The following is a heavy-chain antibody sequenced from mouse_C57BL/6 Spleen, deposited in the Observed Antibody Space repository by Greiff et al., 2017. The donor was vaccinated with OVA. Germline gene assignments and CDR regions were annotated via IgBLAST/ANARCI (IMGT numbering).Heavy chain of an antibody. V-gene: IGHV1-64*01. D-gene: IGHD1-1*01. CDR3: ARYTTTVVATDYFDY. CDR1: GYTFTSYW. J-gene: IGHJ2*01. Sequence: VQLQQPGAELVKPGASVKLSCKASGYTFTSYWMHWVKQRPGQGLEWIGMIHPNSGSTNYNEKFKSKATLTVDKSSSTAYMQLSILTSEDSAVYYCARYTTTVVATDYFDYWGQGTTLTVSS. CDR2: IHPNSGST.